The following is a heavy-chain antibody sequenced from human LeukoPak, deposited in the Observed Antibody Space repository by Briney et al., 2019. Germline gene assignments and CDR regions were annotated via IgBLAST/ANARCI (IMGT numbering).Heavy chain of an antibody. V-gene: IGHV5-51*01. J-gene: IGHJ4*02. Sequence: GESLKISCKGSGYSFNSCWIAWVRQVPGKGLECMGSIYPGDSDTRYSPSFQGQVTISADKSIGTAYLQWSSLKASDTAMYYCARSGGTTTGTTLDYFDSWGQGTLVTVSS. CDR2: IYPGDSDT. CDR1: GYSFNSCW. D-gene: IGHD1-1*01. CDR3: ARSGGTTTGTTLDYFDS.